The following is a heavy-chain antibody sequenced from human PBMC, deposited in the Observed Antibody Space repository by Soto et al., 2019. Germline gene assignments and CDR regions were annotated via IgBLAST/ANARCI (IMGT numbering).Heavy chain of an antibody. CDR3: ARDSPPPRD. J-gene: IGHJ4*02. D-gene: IGHD2-21*01. CDR1: GYTFTSYH. V-gene: IGHV1-18*01. CDR2: ISAYNGNT. Sequence: QVQLVQSGAEVKKPGASVKVSCKASGYTFTSYHITWVRQAPGQGLEWMGWISAYNGNTNYGHKLQRMLTMITDTSTSTAYMELMSLRSDDTAVYYCARDSPPPRDWGQGILITVSS.